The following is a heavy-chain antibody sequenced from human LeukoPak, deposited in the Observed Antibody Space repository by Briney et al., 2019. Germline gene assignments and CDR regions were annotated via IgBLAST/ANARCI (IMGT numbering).Heavy chain of an antibody. D-gene: IGHD2-21*01. Sequence: GGSLRLSCAASGFTFSTYWMGWVRQAPGKGLEWVANIKPDGSEVYYVDSVRDRFTISRDNAKNSLYLQINSLRDEDTAVYHCVIPIRSSGGYWGQGTLVIVSS. CDR3: VIPIRSSGGY. CDR1: GFTFSTYW. V-gene: IGHV3-7*01. J-gene: IGHJ4*02. CDR2: IKPDGSEV.